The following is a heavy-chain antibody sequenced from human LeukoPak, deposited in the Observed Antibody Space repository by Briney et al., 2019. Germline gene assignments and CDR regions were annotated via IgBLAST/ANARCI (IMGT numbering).Heavy chain of an antibody. D-gene: IGHD2-15*01. J-gene: IGHJ3*02. CDR3: AIGYCRGGSCDDEPGDAFDI. V-gene: IGHV1-46*01. CDR2: IYPSGGST. Sequence: ASVKVSCKASGYTFSSYYMFWVRQAPGQGLEWMGIIYPSGGSTTYAQKFQGRVTMTRDMSTSTVYMELSSLRSEDTAVYYCAIGYCRGGSCDDEPGDAFDIWGQGTMVAVSS. CDR1: GYTFSSYY.